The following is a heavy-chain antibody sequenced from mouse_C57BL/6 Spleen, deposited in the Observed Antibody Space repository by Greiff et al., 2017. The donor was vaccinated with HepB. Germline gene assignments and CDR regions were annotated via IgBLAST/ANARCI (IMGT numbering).Heavy chain of an antibody. CDR2: IDPENGDT. V-gene: IGHV14-4*01. CDR3: TTVTMRGY. J-gene: IGHJ4*01. D-gene: IGHD2-2*01. CDR1: GFNIKDDY. Sequence: VQLQQSGAELVRPGASVKLSCTASGFNIKDDYMHWVKQRPEQGLEWIGWIDPENGDTEYASKFQGKATITADTSSNTAYLQLSSLTSEDTAVYYCTTVTMRGYWGQGTSVTVSS.